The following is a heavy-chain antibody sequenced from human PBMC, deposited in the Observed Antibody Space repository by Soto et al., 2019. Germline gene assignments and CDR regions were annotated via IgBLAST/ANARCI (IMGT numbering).Heavy chain of an antibody. CDR3: AKDGAAGSVLDV. D-gene: IGHD6-13*01. CDR2: ISSGSEYI. Sequence: EVQLVESGGGLVKPGGSLRLSCAASGFTFSTTGMNWVRQAQGKGLQWVSSISSGSEYIFHSDSVKCRLTTSRDNAKNSVYLQMNNLRVEDTAVYYCAKDGAAGSVLDVWGQGTTVTVSS. CDR1: GFTFSTTG. V-gene: IGHV3-21*02. J-gene: IGHJ6*02.